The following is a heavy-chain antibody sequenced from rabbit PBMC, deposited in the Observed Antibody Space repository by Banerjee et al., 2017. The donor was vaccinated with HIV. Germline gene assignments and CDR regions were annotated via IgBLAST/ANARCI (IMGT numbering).Heavy chain of an antibody. Sequence: QSLEESGGDLVKPEGSLTLTCTASGFSFSSSYHISWVRQAPGKGLEWIACIYAGSSGVTYYASWAKGRFTISKTSSTTVTLQMTSLTAADTATYFCARAPNYGDYGGDGYSTRSDLWGPGTLVTVS. CDR2: IYAGSSGVT. J-gene: IGHJ3*01. V-gene: IGHV1S40*01. D-gene: IGHD2-1*01. CDR3: ARAPNYGDYGGDGYSTRSDL. CDR1: GFSFSSSYH.